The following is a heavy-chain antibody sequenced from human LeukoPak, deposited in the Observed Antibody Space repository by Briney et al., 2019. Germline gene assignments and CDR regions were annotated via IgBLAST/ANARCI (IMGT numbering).Heavy chain of an antibody. CDR1: GFTVSSNY. J-gene: IGHJ4*02. D-gene: IGHD3-22*01. Sequence: SGGSLRLSCAASGFTVSSNYMNWVRQAPGKGLEWVSYISSSGSTLYYADSLKGRFTISRDNAKNSLYLQMNSLRAEDTAVYYCARGYYYDSTGYNPFDYWGQGTLVTVSS. CDR2: ISSSGSTL. CDR3: ARGYYYDSTGYNPFDY. V-gene: IGHV3-48*03.